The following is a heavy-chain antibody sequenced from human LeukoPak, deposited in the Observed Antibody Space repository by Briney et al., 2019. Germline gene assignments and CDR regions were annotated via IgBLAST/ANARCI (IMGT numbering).Heavy chain of an antibody. Sequence: PSETLSLTCTVSGGSISSYYWSWVRQPPGKGLEWVGYIYYSGSTNYNPSLKSRVTISVDTSKNQFSLKLSSVTAAGTAVYYCARVPAMVRGVIRWFDPWGQGTLVTVSS. CDR1: GGSISSYY. D-gene: IGHD3-10*01. CDR3: ARVPAMVRGVIRWFDP. CDR2: IYYSGST. J-gene: IGHJ5*02. V-gene: IGHV4-59*01.